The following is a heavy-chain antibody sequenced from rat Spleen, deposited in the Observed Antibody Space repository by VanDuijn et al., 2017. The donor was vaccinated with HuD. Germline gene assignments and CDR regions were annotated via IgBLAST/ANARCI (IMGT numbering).Heavy chain of an antibody. CDR3: ARPLYYFDY. J-gene: IGHJ2*01. CDR1: GFTFSHYY. V-gene: IGHV5-25*01. CDR2: ISTGGGNT. Sequence: EVQLVESGGGLVQPGRSMTLSCSASGFTFSHYYMAWVRQAPTKGLEWVASISTGGGNTYYRDSVKGRFTISRDNAKSTLYLQMDSLRSEDTATYYCARPLYYFDYWGQGVMVTVSS.